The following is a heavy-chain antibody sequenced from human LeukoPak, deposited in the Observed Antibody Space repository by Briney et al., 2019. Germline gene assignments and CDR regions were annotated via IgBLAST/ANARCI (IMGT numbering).Heavy chain of an antibody. CDR3: ARESGGDFYFYYGMDV. D-gene: IGHD2-21*02. Sequence: SVKVSCKASGGTFSSYAISWVRQAPGQGLEWMGRIIPILGIANYAQKFQGGVTITADKSTSTAYMELSSLRSEDTAVYYCARESGGDFYFYYGMDVWGQGTTVTVSS. J-gene: IGHJ6*02. V-gene: IGHV1-69*04. CDR1: GGTFSSYA. CDR2: IIPILGIA.